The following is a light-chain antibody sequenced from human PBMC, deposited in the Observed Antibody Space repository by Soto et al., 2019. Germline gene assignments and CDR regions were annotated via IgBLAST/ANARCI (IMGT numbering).Light chain of an antibody. Sequence: QSALTQPASVSGSPGQSITISCTGTSSDIGGYNYVSWYQQHPGKAPKLMIYDVSDRPSGVSNRFSGSKSGNTASLTISGLQAEDEADYCCGSYASSNTVLFGGGTKLTVL. CDR1: SSDIGGYNY. J-gene: IGLJ2*01. CDR2: DVS. CDR3: GSYASSNTVL. V-gene: IGLV2-14*03.